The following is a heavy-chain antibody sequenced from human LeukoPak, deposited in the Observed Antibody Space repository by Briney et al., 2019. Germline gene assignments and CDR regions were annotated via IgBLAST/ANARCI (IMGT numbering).Heavy chain of an antibody. CDR3: ARNVLLWFGELLYENYFDY. D-gene: IGHD3-10*01. CDR1: GGSISSYY. J-gene: IGHJ4*02. CDR2: LYTSGST. Sequence: SETLSLTSTVSGGSISSYYWSWIRQPAGKGLEWIGRLYTSGSTNYNPSLNSRVTMSVDPSKNQFSLKLSSVTAADTAVYYCARNVLLWFGELLYENYFDYWGQGTLVTVSS. V-gene: IGHV4-4*07.